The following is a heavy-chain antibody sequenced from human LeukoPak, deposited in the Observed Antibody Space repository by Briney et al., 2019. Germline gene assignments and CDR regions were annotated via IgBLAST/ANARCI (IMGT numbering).Heavy chain of an antibody. D-gene: IGHD3-22*01. V-gene: IGHV1-18*01. Sequence: ASVKVSCKASGYTFTSYGISWVRQAPGQGLEWMGWISAYNGNTNYAQKLQGRVTMTTDTSASTAYMELSSLRSEDTAVYYCARVSPSYYYDSSGYYPHFDYWGQGTLVTVSS. CDR1: GYTFTSYG. CDR2: ISAYNGNT. J-gene: IGHJ4*02. CDR3: ARVSPSYYYDSSGYYPHFDY.